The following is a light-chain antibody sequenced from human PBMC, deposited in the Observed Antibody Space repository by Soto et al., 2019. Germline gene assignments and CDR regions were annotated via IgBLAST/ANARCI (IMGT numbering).Light chain of an antibody. V-gene: IGLV2-8*01. CDR3: SSYAGSSVPVA. Sequence: QSALTQPPSASGSPGQSVTISCTGASSDVGGYNFVSWYQQHPGQASKLMIYDVTKRPSGVPDRFSGSKSGNTASLTVSGLQADDEADYYCSSYAGSSVPVAFGGGTKLTVL. CDR2: DVT. CDR1: SSDVGGYNF. J-gene: IGLJ2*01.